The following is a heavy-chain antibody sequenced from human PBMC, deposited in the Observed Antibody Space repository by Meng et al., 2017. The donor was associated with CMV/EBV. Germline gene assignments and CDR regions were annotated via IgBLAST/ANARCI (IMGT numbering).Heavy chain of an antibody. CDR1: GSISSGGYS. CDR2: IYYSGST. CDR3: AREGIVVVPASRYFDY. Sequence: GSISSGGYSWSWIRQPPGKGLEWIGYIYYSGSTYYNPSLKSRVTISVDTSKNQFSLKLSSVTAADTAVYYCAREGIVVVPASRYFDYWGQGTLVTVSS. J-gene: IGHJ4*02. V-gene: IGHV4-31*02. D-gene: IGHD2-2*01.